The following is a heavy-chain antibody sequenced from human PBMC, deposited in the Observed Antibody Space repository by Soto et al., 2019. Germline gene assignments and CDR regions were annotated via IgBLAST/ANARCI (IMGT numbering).Heavy chain of an antibody. V-gene: IGHV1-18*01. CDR2: ISTLNGNT. D-gene: IGHD5-18*01. Sequence: QAQLVQSGAEVKKPVASVNVSCKASGYDYVTYAITWVRQRPGQGLEWMGWISTLNGNTHYAQNFQCRVTMTTDTSTRIVHLELRSLRSDDTAVYYCARRVQVWLPDYYGMDVWGQGTTVTVSS. CDR3: ARRVQVWLPDYYGMDV. J-gene: IGHJ6*02. CDR1: GYDYVTYA.